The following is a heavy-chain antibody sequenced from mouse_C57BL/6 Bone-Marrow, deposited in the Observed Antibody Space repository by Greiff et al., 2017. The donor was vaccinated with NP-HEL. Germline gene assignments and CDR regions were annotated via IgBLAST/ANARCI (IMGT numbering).Heavy chain of an antibody. CDR1: GYTFTSYW. J-gene: IGHJ2*01. V-gene: IGHV1-55*01. CDR2: IYPGSGSA. Sequence: QVQLQQPGAELVKPGASVKMSCKASGYTFTSYWITWVKQRPGQGLEWIGDIYPGSGSANYNEKFKSKATLTVDTSSSTAYMQLSSLTSEDSAVYYCASPSSGYILDYWGQGTTLTVSS. D-gene: IGHD3-2*02. CDR3: ASPSSGYILDY.